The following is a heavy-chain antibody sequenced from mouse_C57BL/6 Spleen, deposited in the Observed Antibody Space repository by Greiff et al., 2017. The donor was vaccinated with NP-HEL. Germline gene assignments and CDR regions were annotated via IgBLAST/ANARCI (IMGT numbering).Heavy chain of an antibody. CDR2: IDPASGNT. J-gene: IGHJ4*01. Sequence: VQLLQSVAELVRPGASVKLSCTASGFNIKNTYMHWVKQRPEQGLEWIGRIDPASGNTKYAAKLQGKATITADTSSDTAYLQLSRLTHEDTTIYYCARSDYGNLDAMDYWGQGTSVTVSS. D-gene: IGHD2-1*01. CDR1: GFNIKNTY. CDR3: ARSDYGNLDAMDY. V-gene: IGHV14-3*01.